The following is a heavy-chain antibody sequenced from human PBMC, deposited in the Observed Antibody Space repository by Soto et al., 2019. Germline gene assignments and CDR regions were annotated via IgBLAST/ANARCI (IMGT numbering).Heavy chain of an antibody. CDR2: ISYDGGNQ. CDR1: GFTFSTYS. CDR3: AKTFGSTGLRGGNSWYFDL. D-gene: IGHD3-10*01. J-gene: IGHJ2*01. V-gene: IGHV3-30*18. Sequence: QAQLVESGGGVVQPGRSLRLSCAASGFTFSTYSVHWVRQAPGKGLEWVAFISYDGGNQYYSDSVKGRFTISRDNSKNTLYLQMNSLRAEDTAVYYCAKTFGSTGLRGGNSWYFDLWGRGTLVTVSS.